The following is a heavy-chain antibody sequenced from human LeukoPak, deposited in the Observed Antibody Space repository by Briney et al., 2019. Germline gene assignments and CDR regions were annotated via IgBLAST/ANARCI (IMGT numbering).Heavy chain of an antibody. Sequence: SETLSLTCTVSGDSIGSYFWSWIRQSPGKGLEWIGHIYHSGCTNYNPSLKSRVSISVDTSKNQFSLKLTSVTSADTAVYYCARDGPAYTSRWYDYYYGLDVWGQGTTVTVSS. D-gene: IGHD2-2*01. V-gene: IGHV4-59*01. J-gene: IGHJ6*02. CDR3: ARDGPAYTSRWYDYYYGLDV. CDR2: IYHSGCT. CDR1: GDSIGSYF.